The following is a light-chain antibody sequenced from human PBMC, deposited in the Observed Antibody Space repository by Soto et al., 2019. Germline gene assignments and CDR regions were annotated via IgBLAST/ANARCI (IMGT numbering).Light chain of an antibody. V-gene: IGKV1-39*01. Sequence: IHMTLSASSLSASVGYRVTITCRASQSISSYLNWYQQKQGKAPKLLIYAASSLQSGVPSRFSGSGSGTDFTLTISSLQTEDFATYYCQQSYSTPLTFGGGTKVDIK. J-gene: IGKJ4*01. CDR2: AAS. CDR3: QQSYSTPLT. CDR1: QSISSY.